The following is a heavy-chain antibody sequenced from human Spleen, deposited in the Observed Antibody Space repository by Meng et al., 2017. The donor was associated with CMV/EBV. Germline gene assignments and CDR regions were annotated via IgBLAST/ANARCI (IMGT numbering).Heavy chain of an antibody. CDR3: ARVAPSGRGMDV. CDR2: INQDQSQT. D-gene: IGHD1-1*01. CDR1: GFTFGAYI. V-gene: IGHV3-7*04. J-gene: IGHJ6*02. Sequence: GGSLRLSCAASGFTFGAYIMNWVRQAPGKGLEWVANINQDQSQTNYVDSVRGRFTISRDNARNSLFLQMNSLRGEDTAVYYCARVAPSGRGMDVWGQGTTVTVSS.